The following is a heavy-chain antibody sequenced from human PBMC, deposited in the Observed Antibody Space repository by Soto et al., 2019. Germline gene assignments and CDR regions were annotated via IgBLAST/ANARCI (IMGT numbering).Heavy chain of an antibody. Sequence: TLSLTCAVSGGSISSSNWWSWVRQPPGKGLEWIGEIYHSGSTNYNPSLKSRVTISVDKSKNQFSLKLSYVTAAETAVYYCARDSVLRQLYYYYGMDVWRQRTTVTVSS. J-gene: IGHJ6*02. CDR1: GGSISSSNW. CDR3: ARDSVLRQLYYYYGMDV. CDR2: IYHSGST. V-gene: IGHV4-4*02. D-gene: IGHD4-17*01.